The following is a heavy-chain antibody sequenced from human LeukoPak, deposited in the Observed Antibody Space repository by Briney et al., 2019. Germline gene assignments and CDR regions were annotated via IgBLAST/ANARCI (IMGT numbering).Heavy chain of an antibody. CDR2: IYPGDFDT. D-gene: IGHD5-12*01. CDR1: GYNFINYW. V-gene: IGHV5-51*01. Sequence: GESLKISCKASGYNFINYWIGWVRQIPGKGLEWMGIIYPGDFDTRYSPSFEGQVTISADVSINTVYLQWRSLKASDSAMFYCARHDSGYDPIIEYWGQGTLVTVSP. CDR3: ARHDSGYDPIIEY. J-gene: IGHJ4*02.